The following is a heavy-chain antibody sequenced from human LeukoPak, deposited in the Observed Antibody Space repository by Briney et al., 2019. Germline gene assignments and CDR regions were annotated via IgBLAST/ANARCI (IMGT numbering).Heavy chain of an antibody. D-gene: IGHD6-19*01. Sequence: PGGFLRLSCAASGFTFSKYWMLWVRQAPGKGLESVSRINTDGTVTTYADSVKGRFTVSRDNAGNTMFLQMNSVRDEDTAVYYCATKQWLAPPPDSWGQGTPVTVSS. CDR1: GFTFSKYW. J-gene: IGHJ4*02. CDR3: ATKQWLAPPPDS. V-gene: IGHV3-74*01. CDR2: INTDGTVT.